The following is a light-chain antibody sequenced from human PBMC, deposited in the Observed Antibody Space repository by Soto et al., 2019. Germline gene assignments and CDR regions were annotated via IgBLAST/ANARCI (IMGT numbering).Light chain of an antibody. CDR2: GAS. CDR3: QQYGSSPPIT. CDR1: QSVSSSY. J-gene: IGKJ3*01. Sequence: EIVLTQSPGTLSLSPGERATLSCRASQSVSSSYLAWYQQKPGQAPRLLIYGASSRATVIPDRFSGSGSGTDFNLTISRLEPEDFAVYYCQQYGSSPPITFGPGTKVDIK. V-gene: IGKV3-20*01.